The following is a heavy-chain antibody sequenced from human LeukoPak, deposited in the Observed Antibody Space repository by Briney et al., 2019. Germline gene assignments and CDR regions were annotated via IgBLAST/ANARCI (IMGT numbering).Heavy chain of an antibody. CDR1: VYTFTIYG. J-gene: IGHJ3*02. Sequence: ASLRVSSKASVYTFTIYGISSVRHAPGQGRGWMGWISAYNGKTNYAQKLQGRVTMTTDTSTSTAYMELRSLRSDDTAVYYCARAGIVGARVAFDIWGQGTMVTVSS. CDR3: ARAGIVGARVAFDI. V-gene: IGHV1-18*01. CDR2: ISAYNGKT. D-gene: IGHD1-26*01.